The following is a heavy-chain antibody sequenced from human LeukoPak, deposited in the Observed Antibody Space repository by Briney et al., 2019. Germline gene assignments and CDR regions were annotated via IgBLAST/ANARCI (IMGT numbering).Heavy chain of an antibody. V-gene: IGHV3-74*01. CDR1: GFTFTSYA. J-gene: IGHJ4*02. CDR3: ARGLVPGFLDY. Sequence: SGGSLRLSCAASGFTFTSYAMNWVRQAPGKGLVWVSRINIDESITTYADSVKGRFTISRDNAKNTLYLQMNSLRAEDTAVYYCARGLVPGFLDYWGQGTPVTVSS. D-gene: IGHD4-11*01. CDR2: INIDESIT.